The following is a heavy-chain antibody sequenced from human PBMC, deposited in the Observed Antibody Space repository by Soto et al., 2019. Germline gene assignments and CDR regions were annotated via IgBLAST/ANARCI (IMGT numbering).Heavy chain of an antibody. J-gene: IGHJ4*02. CDR3: AKAGCSGGTCYLYYFDY. Sequence: GGSLRLSCAASEFTFSNYAMSWVRQAPGKGLEWVSTISGRGGNTHYADSVKGRFTISRDNSRNTLYLQMDSLRVEDSAVYSCAKAGCSGGTCYLYYFDYWGQGALVTVSS. D-gene: IGHD2-15*01. CDR1: EFTFSNYA. V-gene: IGHV3-23*01. CDR2: ISGRGGNT.